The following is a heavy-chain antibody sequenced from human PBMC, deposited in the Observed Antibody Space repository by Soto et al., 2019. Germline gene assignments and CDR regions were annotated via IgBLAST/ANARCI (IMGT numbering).Heavy chain of an antibody. V-gene: IGHV1-69*06. CDR1: GGTFSSYA. CDR2: IIPIFGTA. J-gene: IGHJ4*02. CDR3: ASGRDGYNLDY. D-gene: IGHD5-12*01. Sequence: ASVKVSCKASGGTFSSYAISWVRQAPGQGLEWMGGIIPIFGTANYAQKFQGRVTITADKYTSTAYMELSSLRSEDTAVYYCASGRDGYNLDYWGQGTLVTVSS.